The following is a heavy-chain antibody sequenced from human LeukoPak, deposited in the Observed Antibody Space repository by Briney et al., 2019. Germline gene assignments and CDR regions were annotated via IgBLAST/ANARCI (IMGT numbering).Heavy chain of an antibody. CDR3: ARHPEPGYCSSTSCHESYFDY. V-gene: IGHV3-23*01. CDR1: GFTFSSYA. J-gene: IGHJ4*02. CDR2: ISGSGDSA. D-gene: IGHD2-2*01. Sequence: GGSLRLSCAASGFTFSSYAMSWVRQAPGKGLECVSAISGSGDSAYYADSVKGRFTISRDNSKNTLYLQMNSLRAEDTAVYYCARHPEPGYCSSTSCHESYFDYWGQGTLVTVSS.